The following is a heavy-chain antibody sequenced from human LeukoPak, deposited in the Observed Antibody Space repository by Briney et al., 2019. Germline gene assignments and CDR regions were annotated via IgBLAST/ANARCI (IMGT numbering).Heavy chain of an antibody. CDR1: GFSFSSYS. J-gene: IGHJ4*02. CDR2: ISSSSSTI. CDR3: ARDRQAYSGYDSPIDY. V-gene: IGHV3-48*01. Sequence: GGSLRLSCAASGFSFSSYSMNWARQSPGKGLEWDSYISSSSSTISYADSVKGRFTISRDNAKDSLYLQMNSLRAEDTAVYYCARDRQAYSGYDSPIDYWGQGTLVTVSS. D-gene: IGHD5-12*01.